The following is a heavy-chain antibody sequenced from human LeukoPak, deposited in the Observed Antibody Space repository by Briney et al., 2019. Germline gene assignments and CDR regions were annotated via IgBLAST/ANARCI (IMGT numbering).Heavy chain of an antibody. J-gene: IGHJ4*02. CDR2: IYYSGST. CDR1: GGSVSSGSYY. D-gene: IGHD6-19*01. CDR3: ARVGSSGWFSNDY. V-gene: IGHV4-61*01. Sequence: SETLSLTCTVSGGSVSSGSYYWSWIRQPPGKGLEWIGYIYYSGSTNYNPSLKSRVTISVDTSKNQFSLKLSPVTAADTAVYYCARVGSSGWFSNDYWGQGTLVTVSS.